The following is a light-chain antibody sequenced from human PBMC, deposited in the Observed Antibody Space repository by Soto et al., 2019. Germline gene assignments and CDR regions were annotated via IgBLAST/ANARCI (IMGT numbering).Light chain of an antibody. J-gene: IGLJ2*01. V-gene: IGLV2-23*01. CDR2: EGS. CDR3: CSYAGSVV. Sequence: QSVLTQPASVSGSPGQSITISCTGTSSDVGSYNLVSWYQQHPGKAPKLMIYEGSKRPSGVSNRFSGSKYGNTASLTIYGLQAEDEADYYCCSYAGSVVFGGGTKVTVL. CDR1: SSDVGSYNL.